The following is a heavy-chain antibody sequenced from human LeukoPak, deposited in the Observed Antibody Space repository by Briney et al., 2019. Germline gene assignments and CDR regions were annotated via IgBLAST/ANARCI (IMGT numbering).Heavy chain of an antibody. V-gene: IGHV3-20*04. CDR1: GFTFDSHG. CDR3: ARTRSSGGYSGADY. D-gene: IGHD1-26*01. Sequence: GVSLRLSCAASGFTFDSHGKTWVRQAPGKGLEWVSGLNWNGGSTGYADSLQGRFTISRDNAKNSLYLQMTSLRAEDTALYYCARTRSSGGYSGADYWGQGTLVTVSS. CDR2: LNWNGGST. J-gene: IGHJ4*02.